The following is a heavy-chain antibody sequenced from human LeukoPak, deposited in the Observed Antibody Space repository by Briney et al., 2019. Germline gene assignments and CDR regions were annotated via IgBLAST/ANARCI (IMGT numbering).Heavy chain of an antibody. D-gene: IGHD3-22*01. V-gene: IGHV3-33*01. J-gene: IGHJ3*02. Sequence: GGSLRLSCAASGFNFRNYDMHWVSQAPGKGLEWVARIRSDANNKYYADSVKGRFTISRDNAKNTLFLQMNSLRAEDTAVYYCARAYYFDTTGHDSDALDIWGRGTMVTVSS. CDR1: GFNFRNYD. CDR2: IRSDANNK. CDR3: ARAYYFDTTGHDSDALDI.